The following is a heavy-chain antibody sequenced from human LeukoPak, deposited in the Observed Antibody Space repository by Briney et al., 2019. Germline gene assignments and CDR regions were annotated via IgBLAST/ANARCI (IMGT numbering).Heavy chain of an antibody. CDR3: ATGRVFVYYYYYMEV. CDR1: GGTFSSYA. J-gene: IGHJ6*03. V-gene: IGHV1-69*05. Sequence: SVKVSCKASGGTFSSYAISWVRQAPGQGLEWMGGIIPIFGTANYAQKFQGRVTITTDESTSTAYMELSSLRSEDTAVYYRATGRVFVYYYYYMEVWGKGTTVTVSS. CDR2: IIPIFGTA.